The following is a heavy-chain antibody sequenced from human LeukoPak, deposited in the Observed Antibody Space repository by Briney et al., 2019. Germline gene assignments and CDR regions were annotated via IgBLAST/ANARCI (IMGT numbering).Heavy chain of an antibody. V-gene: IGHV3-30-3*01. CDR1: GFTFSSYA. J-gene: IGHJ4*02. CDR2: ISYDGSNK. Sequence: GGSLRLSCAASGFTFSSYAMHWVRQAPGKGLEWVAVISYDGSNKYYADSVKGRFTISRDNSKNTLYLQMNSLRAEDTAVYYCASISRGYSYGLSTPDYWGQGTLVTVSS. CDR3: ASISRGYSYGLSTPDY. D-gene: IGHD5-18*01.